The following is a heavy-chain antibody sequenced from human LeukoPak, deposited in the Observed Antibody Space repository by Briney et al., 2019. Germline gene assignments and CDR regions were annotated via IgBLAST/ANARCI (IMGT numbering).Heavy chain of an antibody. CDR3: ATPYCYLTSCFPYFFDY. CDR2: IYSGGST. V-gene: IGHV3-66*04. CDR1: GFTVSNIY. D-gene: IGHD2-2*01. Sequence: PGGSLRLSCAASGFTVSNIYMSWVRQAPGKGLEWVSVIYSGGSTYYADSVKGRFTITRDNSKNTVYLQMSSLRVEDTALYYCATPYCYLTSCFPYFFDYWGRGTLVTVSS. J-gene: IGHJ4*02.